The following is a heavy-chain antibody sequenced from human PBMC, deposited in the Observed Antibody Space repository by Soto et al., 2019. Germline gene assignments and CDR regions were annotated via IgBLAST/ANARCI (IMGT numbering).Heavy chain of an antibody. V-gene: IGHV1-18*04. CDR3: AREHIVVVTAIKPINYGMDV. D-gene: IGHD2-21*02. J-gene: IGHJ6*02. CDR1: GYTFTSYG. CDR2: ISAYNGNT. Sequence: ASVKVSCKASGYTFTSYGISWVRQAPGQGLEWMGWISAYNGNTNYAQKLQGSVTMTTDTSTSTAYMELRSLRSDDTAVYYCAREHIVVVTAIKPINYGMDVWGQGTTVTVSS.